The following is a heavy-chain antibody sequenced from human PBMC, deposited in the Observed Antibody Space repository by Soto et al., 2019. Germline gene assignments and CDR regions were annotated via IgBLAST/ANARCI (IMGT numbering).Heavy chain of an antibody. CDR2: ISAYNGNT. J-gene: IGHJ6*02. CDR1: GYTFTSCC. V-gene: IGHV1-18*01. Sequence: ASVNVSCKSSGYTFTSCCISWVRQAPGQGLECMGWISAYNGNTNYAQKLQGRVTMTTDTSTSTAYMELRSLRSDDTAVYYCARDDLSIVRGVYYYYYGMDVWGQGTTVTVSS. CDR3: ARDDLSIVRGVYYYYYGMDV. D-gene: IGHD3-10*01.